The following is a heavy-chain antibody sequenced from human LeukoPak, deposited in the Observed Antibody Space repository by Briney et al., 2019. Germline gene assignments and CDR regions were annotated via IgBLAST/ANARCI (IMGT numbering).Heavy chain of an antibody. Sequence: PSETLSLTCGVSGDSVSNTKWWTWVRQPPGKGLEWIGEIWHTGTTNYNPSLKSRVTMSVDESKNQFSLNLRSVDAADTAVYYCTRNDGNSAFDPWGQGTLVTVSS. D-gene: IGHD4-23*01. V-gene: IGHV4-4*02. J-gene: IGHJ5*02. CDR1: GDSVSNTKW. CDR3: TRNDGNSAFDP. CDR2: IWHTGTT.